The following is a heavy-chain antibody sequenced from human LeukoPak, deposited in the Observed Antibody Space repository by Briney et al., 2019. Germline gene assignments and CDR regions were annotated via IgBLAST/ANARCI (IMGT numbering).Heavy chain of an antibody. J-gene: IGHJ4*02. CDR3: ARRSGTFTDFDY. Sequence: ASVKVSCKASNYTFTSFGISWVRQAPGQGLEYMGRISTDSGNTNYVQKLQGRVTMTTDTSTSTAYMELRSLTSDDTAVYYCARRSGTFTDFDYWGQGTLVTVSS. D-gene: IGHD1-26*01. CDR1: NYTFTSFG. V-gene: IGHV1-18*01. CDR2: ISTDSGNT.